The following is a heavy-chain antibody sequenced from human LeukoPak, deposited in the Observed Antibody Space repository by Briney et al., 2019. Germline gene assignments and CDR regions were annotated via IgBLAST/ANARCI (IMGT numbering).Heavy chain of an antibody. CDR3: ARDRANPYYYYMDV. V-gene: IGHV1-18*01. D-gene: IGHD3-10*01. CDR2: ISAYNGNT. Sequence: ASVKVSCKASGYTFTSYGISWVRQAPGQGLEWMGWISAYNGNTNYAQKLQGRVTMTTDTSTSTAYMELRSLRSEDTAVYYCARDRANPYYYYMDVWGKGTTVTVSS. CDR1: GYTFTSYG. J-gene: IGHJ6*03.